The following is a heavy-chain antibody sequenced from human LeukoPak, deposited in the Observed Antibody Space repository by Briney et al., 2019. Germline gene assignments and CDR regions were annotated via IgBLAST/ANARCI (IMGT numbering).Heavy chain of an antibody. D-gene: IGHD1-26*01. CDR3: ARGPAANSGNYYVGDY. CDR2: INDDGSTT. J-gene: IGHJ4*02. V-gene: IGHV3-74*01. CDR1: GFTFSRSW. Sequence: PGGSLRLSCAASGFTFSRSWMHWVRQAPGKGQVWVSRINDDGSTTSYADSVKGRFTISRDNAKNTLYLQMNSLRAEDTAVYYCARGPAANSGNYYVGDYWGQGTLVTVSS.